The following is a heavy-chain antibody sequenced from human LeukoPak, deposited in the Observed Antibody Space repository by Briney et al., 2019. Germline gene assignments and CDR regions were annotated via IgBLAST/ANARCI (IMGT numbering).Heavy chain of an antibody. CDR2: ISSSSSTI. CDR3: ARHRGSRKKLYYYYYYMDV. J-gene: IGHJ6*03. V-gene: IGHV3-48*01. CDR1: GFTFSNFA. Sequence: GGSLRLSCAASGFTFSNFAIHWVRQAPGKGLEWVSYISSSSSTIYYADSVKGRFTISRDNAKNSLYLQMNSLRAEDTAVYYCARHRGSRKKLYYYYYYMDVWGKGTTVTISS. D-gene: IGHD1-26*01.